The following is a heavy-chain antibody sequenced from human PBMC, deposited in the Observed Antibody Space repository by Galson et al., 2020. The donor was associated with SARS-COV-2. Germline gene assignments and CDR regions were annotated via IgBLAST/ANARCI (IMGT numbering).Heavy chain of an antibody. CDR1: RYMFTDYY. D-gene: IGHD6-6*01. V-gene: IGHV1-2*02. CDR2: INPNSGGT. CDR3: ARDSKYHLYYYYYMDV. J-gene: IGHJ6*03. Sequence: ASVKVSCKASRYMFTDYYIHWVRQAPGQGLEWVGWINPNSGGTNYAQKFQGRVTMTRDTSISTAYMELSRLRSDDTAVYYCARDSKYHLYYYYYMDVWGKGTTVTVSS.